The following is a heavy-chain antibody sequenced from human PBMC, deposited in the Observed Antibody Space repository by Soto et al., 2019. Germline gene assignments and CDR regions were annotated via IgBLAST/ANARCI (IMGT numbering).Heavy chain of an antibody. J-gene: IGHJ4*02. CDR2: VNIDKGNP. D-gene: IGHD5-18*01. V-gene: IGHV1-18*01. Sequence: QAQLVQSGPEVKKPGASVRVSCKPSGYPFSNYGISWMRQAPGQGLEWRGWVNIDKGNPKYAQKFQDRVTMTTDTSTSTFYLALRSLRSEETAIYYCAGGRGGSRDCDYWGSGTLVTVSS. CDR1: GYPFSNYG. CDR3: AGGRGGSRDCDY.